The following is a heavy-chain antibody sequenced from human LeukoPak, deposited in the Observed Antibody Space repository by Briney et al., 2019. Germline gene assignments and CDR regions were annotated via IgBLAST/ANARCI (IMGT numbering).Heavy chain of an antibody. CDR3: ARESGGRVDY. D-gene: IGHD2-15*01. CDR2: IYYSGST. CDR1: GGSISRYY. V-gene: IGHV4-59*01. Sequence: SETLSLTCTVSGGSISRYYWSWIRQPPGKGLEWIGCIYYSGSTNYDPSLKSRVTISVDTSKNQFSLKLSSVTAADTAVYYCARESGGRVDYWGQGTLVTVSS. J-gene: IGHJ4*02.